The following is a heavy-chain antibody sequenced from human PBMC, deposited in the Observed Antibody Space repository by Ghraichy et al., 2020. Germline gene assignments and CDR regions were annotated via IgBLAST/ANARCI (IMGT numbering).Heavy chain of an antibody. CDR1: GFTFDDYT. CDR2: ISWDGGST. Sequence: LSLTCAASGFTFDDYTMHWVRQAPGKGLEWVSLISWDGGSTYYADSVKGRFTISRDNSKNSLYLQMNSLRTEDTALYYCSKDKTGGRYDILTGYFDNWGQGTLVTVSS. V-gene: IGHV3-43*01. J-gene: IGHJ4*02. CDR3: SKDKTGGRYDILTGYFDN. D-gene: IGHD3-9*01.